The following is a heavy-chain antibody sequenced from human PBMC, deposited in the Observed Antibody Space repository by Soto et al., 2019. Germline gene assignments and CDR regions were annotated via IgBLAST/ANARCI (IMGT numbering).Heavy chain of an antibody. V-gene: IGHV3-23*01. D-gene: IGHD6-13*01. CDR2: ISGSGGST. Sequence: PGGSLRLSCAASGFTFSSYAMSWVRQAPGKGLEWVSAISGSGGSTYYADSVKGRFTISRDNSKNTLYLQMNSLRAEDTAVYYCAKGIEAAAGKYWKNYYYYYGMDVWGQGTTVTVSS. CDR1: GFTFSSYA. J-gene: IGHJ6*02. CDR3: AKGIEAAAGKYWKNYYYYYGMDV.